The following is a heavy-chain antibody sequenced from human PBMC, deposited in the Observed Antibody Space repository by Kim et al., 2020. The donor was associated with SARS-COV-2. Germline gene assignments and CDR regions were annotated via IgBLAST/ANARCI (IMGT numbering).Heavy chain of an antibody. CDR1: GYTFTSYY. Sequence: ASVKVSCKASGYTFTSYYMHWVRQAPGQGLEWMGIINPSGGSTSYAQKFQGRVTMTRDTSTSTVYMELSSLRSEDTAVYYCARGSFPSIAAAVLPKENWFDPWGQGTLVTVSS. J-gene: IGHJ5*02. V-gene: IGHV1-46*01. D-gene: IGHD6-13*01. CDR3: ARGSFPSIAAAVLPKENWFDP. CDR2: INPSGGST.